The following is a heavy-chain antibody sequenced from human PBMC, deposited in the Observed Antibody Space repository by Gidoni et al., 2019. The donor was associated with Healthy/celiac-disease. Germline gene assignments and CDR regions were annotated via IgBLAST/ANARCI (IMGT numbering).Heavy chain of an antibody. CDR2: ISSSGSTI. J-gene: IGHJ3*02. CDR3: ARDLSGHDAFDI. Sequence: EVQLVESGGGLVRPGGSLRLSCAASGFTFSSYEMNWVRQAPGKGLEWVSYISSSGSTIYYADSVKGRFTISRDNAKNSLYLQMNSLRAEDTAVYYCARDLSGHDAFDIWGQGTMVTVSS. CDR1: GFTFSSYE. D-gene: IGHD5-12*01. V-gene: IGHV3-48*03.